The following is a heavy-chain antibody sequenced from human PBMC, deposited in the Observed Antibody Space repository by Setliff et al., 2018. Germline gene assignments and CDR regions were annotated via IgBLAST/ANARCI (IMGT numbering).Heavy chain of an antibody. J-gene: IGHJ6*02. CDR2: IYYSGST. V-gene: IGHV4-59*01. CDR1: GGSISSYY. CDR3: ARDEGSSYFYGMDV. D-gene: IGHD6-13*01. Sequence: PSETLSLTCTVSGGSISSYYWSWIRQPPGKGLEWIGYIYYSGSTNYSPSLKSRVTISVDTSKNQFSLKLSSVTAADTAVYYCARDEGSSYFYGMDVWGQGTTVTVSS.